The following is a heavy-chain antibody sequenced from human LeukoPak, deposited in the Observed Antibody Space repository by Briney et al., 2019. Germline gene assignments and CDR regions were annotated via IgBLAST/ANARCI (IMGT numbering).Heavy chain of an antibody. CDR1: GITVSRNY. V-gene: IGHV3-66*01. J-gene: IGHJ5*02. Sequence: GGSLRLSCAASGITVSRNYMSWVRQAPGKGLEWVSIIYAGGSTYYADSVKGRFTISRDNSKNTVYLQMNSLRAEDTAVYFCARAVGCSIGYYCWFDPWGQGTLVTVSS. D-gene: IGHD3-22*01. CDR3: ARAVGCSIGYYCWFDP. CDR2: IYAGGST.